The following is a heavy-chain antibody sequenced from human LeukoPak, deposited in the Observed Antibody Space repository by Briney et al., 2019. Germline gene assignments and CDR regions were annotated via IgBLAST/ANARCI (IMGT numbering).Heavy chain of an antibody. CDR2: ITGSGGSA. CDR3: AKEYDILTGYSSDLGY. V-gene: IGHV3-23*01. J-gene: IGHJ4*02. CDR1: GFTFSSYA. Sequence: GSLRLSCAASGFTFSSYAMSWVRKAPEKGLDWVSSITGSGGSAFYADSVKGRFTISRDNSKNTLYLQMNSLRAEDTAVYYCAKEYDILTGYSSDLGYWGQGTLVTVSS. D-gene: IGHD3-9*01.